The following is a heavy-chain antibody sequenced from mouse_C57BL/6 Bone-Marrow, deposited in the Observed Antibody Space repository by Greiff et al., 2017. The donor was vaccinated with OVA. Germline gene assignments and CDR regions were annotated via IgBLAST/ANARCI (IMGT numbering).Heavy chain of an antibody. CDR1: GFTFSSYT. Sequence: EVMLVESGGGLVKPGGSLKLSCAASGFTFSSYTMSWVRQTPEKRLEWVATISGGGGNTYYPDSVKGRFTISRDNAKNTLYLQMSSLRSEDTALYYCARRLITTAAYWGQGTLVTVSA. V-gene: IGHV5-9*01. J-gene: IGHJ3*01. CDR3: ARRLITTAAY. D-gene: IGHD1-1*01. CDR2: ISGGGGNT.